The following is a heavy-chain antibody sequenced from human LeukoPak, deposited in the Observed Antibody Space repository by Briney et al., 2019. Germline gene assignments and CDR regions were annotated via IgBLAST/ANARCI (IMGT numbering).Heavy chain of an antibody. J-gene: IGHJ5*02. CDR2: IYNSGST. CDR3: ARYHQPSGPNWLDR. CDR1: GGSISSYY. D-gene: IGHD2-15*01. V-gene: IGHV4-59*01. Sequence: PSETLSLTCTVSGGSISSYYWSWIRHPPGKGLEWIGYIYNSGSTNYNPSLKSRVTMTGDTSKNQFSLKLSSVTAADTAVYYCARYHQPSGPNWLDRWGQGTLVTVSS.